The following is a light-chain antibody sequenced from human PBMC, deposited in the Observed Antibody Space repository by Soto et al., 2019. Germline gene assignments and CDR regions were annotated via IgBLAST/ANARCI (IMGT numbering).Light chain of an antibody. J-gene: IGKJ1*01. CDR2: RAS. CDR3: QQYNTFSPWT. Sequence: DIQMTQSPSTLSASVGDRVTITCRASQTISTWLAWYQQKPGKAPKLLIYRASSLESGVPSRFIGSGSGTEFSPTIISLQPDDVATYYCQQYNTFSPWTFGQGTKVEIK. V-gene: IGKV1-5*03. CDR1: QTISTW.